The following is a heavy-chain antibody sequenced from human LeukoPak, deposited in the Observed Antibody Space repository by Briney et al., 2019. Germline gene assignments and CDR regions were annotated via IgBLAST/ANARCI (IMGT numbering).Heavy chain of an antibody. CDR3: ARNADVAVASVKFDY. D-gene: IGHD6-19*01. J-gene: IGHJ4*02. CDR2: VYSGGST. Sequence: SETLSLTCTVSGGSISSSSYYWGWIRQPPGKGLEWFGSVYSGGSTYYKPSLKSRVTISVDTSKNQFSLRLSSVTAADTAVYYCARNADVAVASVKFDYWGQGTLVTVSS. V-gene: IGHV4-39*01. CDR1: GGSISSSSYY.